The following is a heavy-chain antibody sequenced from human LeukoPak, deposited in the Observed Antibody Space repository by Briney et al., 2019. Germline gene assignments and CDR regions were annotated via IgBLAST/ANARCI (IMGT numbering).Heavy chain of an antibody. D-gene: IGHD3-22*01. Sequence: PGGSLRLSCAASGFTFSSYSMNWVRQAPGKGLEWVSSISSSSSYIYYADSVKGRFTISRDNAKNSLYLQMNSLRAEDTAVYYCARGGLNYDSSGYPDYWGQGTLVTVSS. J-gene: IGHJ4*02. CDR1: GFTFSSYS. CDR2: ISSSSSYI. CDR3: ARGGLNYDSSGYPDY. V-gene: IGHV3-21*01.